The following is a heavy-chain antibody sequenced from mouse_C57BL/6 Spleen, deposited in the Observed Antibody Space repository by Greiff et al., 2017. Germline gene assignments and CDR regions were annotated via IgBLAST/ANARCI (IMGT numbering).Heavy chain of an antibody. J-gene: IGHJ4*01. D-gene: IGHD2-3*01. V-gene: IGHV1-61*01. Sequence: VQLQQPGAELVRPGSSVKLSCKASGYTFTSYWMDWVKQRPGQGLEWIGNIYPSDSETHYNQKFKDKATLTVDKSSSTAYMQLSSLTSEDSAVYYSARYGGWLLRAMDYWGQGTSVTVSS. CDR3: ARYGGWLLRAMDY. CDR1: GYTFTSYW. CDR2: IYPSDSET.